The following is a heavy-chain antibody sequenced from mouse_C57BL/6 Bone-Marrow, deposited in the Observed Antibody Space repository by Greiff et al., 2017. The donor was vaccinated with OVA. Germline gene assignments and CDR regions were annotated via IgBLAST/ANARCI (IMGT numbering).Heavy chain of an antibody. D-gene: IGHD2-1*01. V-gene: IGHV1-26*01. J-gene: IGHJ4*01. Sequence: EVQLQQSGPELVKPGASVKISCKASGYTFTDYNMNWVKQSHGKSLEWIGDINPNNGGTSYNQKFKGKATLTVDKSSSTAYMELRSLTSEDSAVYYCARSVIYYDNYKYAIDYWGQGTSLTVSS. CDR2: INPNNGGT. CDR1: GYTFTDYN. CDR3: ARSVIYYDNYKYAIDY.